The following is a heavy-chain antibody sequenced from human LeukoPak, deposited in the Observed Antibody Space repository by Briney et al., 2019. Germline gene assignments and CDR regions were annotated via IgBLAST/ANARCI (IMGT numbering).Heavy chain of an antibody. CDR2: INPSGGST. J-gene: IGHJ5*02. CDR3: ARDLARRMGVVVPAASNWFDP. CDR1: GYTFTSYY. Sequence: ASVKVSCKASGYTFTSYYMPWVRQAPGQGLEWMGIINPSGGSTSYAQKFQGRVTMTRDTSTSTVYMELSSLRSEDTAVYYCARDLARRMGVVVPAASNWFDPWGQGTLVTVSS. D-gene: IGHD2-2*01. V-gene: IGHV1-46*01.